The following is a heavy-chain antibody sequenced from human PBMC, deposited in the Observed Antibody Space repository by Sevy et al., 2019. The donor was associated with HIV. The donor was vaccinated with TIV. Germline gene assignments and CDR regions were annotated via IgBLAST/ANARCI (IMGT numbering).Heavy chain of an antibody. V-gene: IGHV3-30-3*01. CDR1: GFTFSSYA. CDR2: ISYDGSNK. Sequence: GGSLRLYCAASGFTFSSYAMHWVRQAPGKGLEWVAVISYDGSNKYYADSVKGRFTISRDNSKNTLYLQMNSLRAEDTAVYYCARDGPGVVWGSYRFHYFDYWGQGTLVTVSS. CDR3: ARDGPGVVWGSYRFHYFDY. J-gene: IGHJ4*02. D-gene: IGHD3-16*02.